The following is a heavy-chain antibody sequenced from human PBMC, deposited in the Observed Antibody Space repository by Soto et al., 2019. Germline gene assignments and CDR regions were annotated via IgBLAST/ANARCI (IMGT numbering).Heavy chain of an antibody. CDR2: IYYSGST. V-gene: IGHV4-59*08. CDR3: ARHTRRGYSYGYGGGSCYSCFDY. Sequence: QVQLQESGPGLVKPSETLSLTCTVSGGSISSYYWSWIRQPPGKGLEWIGYIYYSGSTNYNPSLKSRVTISVDTSKNQFSLKLSSVTAADTAVYYCARHTRRGYSYGYGGGSCYSCFDYWGQGTLVTVSS. J-gene: IGHJ4*02. CDR1: GGSISSYY. D-gene: IGHD2-15*01.